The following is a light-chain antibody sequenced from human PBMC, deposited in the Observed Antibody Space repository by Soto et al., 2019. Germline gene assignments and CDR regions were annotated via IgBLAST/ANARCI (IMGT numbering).Light chain of an antibody. J-gene: IGLJ1*01. CDR2: DVT. Sequence: QSVLTQPRSVSGSPGQSVTISCTGTSSAVGRYDYVSWYQQHPGKAPKLIIYDVTERPAGVPDRFSGSKSGNTASLTISGLQAEDEADYSCCSFAGSFSYVFGGGTKLTVL. CDR1: SSAVGRYDY. CDR3: CSFAGSFSYV. V-gene: IGLV2-11*01.